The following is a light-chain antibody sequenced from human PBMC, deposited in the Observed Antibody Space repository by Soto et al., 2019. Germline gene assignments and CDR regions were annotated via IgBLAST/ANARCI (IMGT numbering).Light chain of an antibody. CDR1: SSDVGGYNY. CDR3: SSYTSSSTYWV. CDR2: EVS. V-gene: IGLV2-14*01. Sequence: QSALTQPASVSGSPGQSITISCTGTSSDVGGYNYVSWYKQHPGKAPKLMIYEVSNRPSGVSNRFSGSKSGNTASLTISGLQAEDEADYYCSSYTSSSTYWVFGGGTKLTVL. J-gene: IGLJ3*02.